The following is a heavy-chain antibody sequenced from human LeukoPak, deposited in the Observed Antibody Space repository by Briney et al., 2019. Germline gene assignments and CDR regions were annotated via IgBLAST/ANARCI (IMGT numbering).Heavy chain of an antibody. CDR3: AKHSSSWHYFDY. CDR1: GFTFSNYA. CDR2: ISGSGGGT. J-gene: IGHJ4*02. Sequence: GGSLRLSCGASGFTFSNYAMSWVRQAPGKGLEWVSAISGSGGGTYFADSVKGRFTISRDNSKNTLFLQMDSLRADDTAVYYCAKHSSSWHYFDYWGQGTLVTVSS. D-gene: IGHD6-13*01. V-gene: IGHV3-23*01.